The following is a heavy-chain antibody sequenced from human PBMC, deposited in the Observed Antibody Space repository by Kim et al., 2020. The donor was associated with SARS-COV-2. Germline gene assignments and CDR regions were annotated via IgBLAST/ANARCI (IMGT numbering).Heavy chain of an antibody. Sequence: GGSLRLSCAASVFPFSQSRMTWVRQAPGKGLEWVAHINTNENEKDYMDSVKGRFTISRDNAKNFVYLQMNSLRAEDTAVYYCARGHFGLDIWAQGTTVIVSS. CDR2: INTNENEK. J-gene: IGHJ6*02. V-gene: IGHV3-7*01. CDR3: ARGHFGLDI. CDR1: VFPFSQSR.